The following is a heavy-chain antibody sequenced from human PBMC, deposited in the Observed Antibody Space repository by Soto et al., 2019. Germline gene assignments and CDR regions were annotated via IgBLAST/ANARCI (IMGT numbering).Heavy chain of an antibody. CDR3: PKAYGLGSYENWFDP. J-gene: IGHJ5*02. D-gene: IGHD3-10*01. Sequence: EVQLVESGGVVVQPGGSLRLSCAASGFTFDDYTMHWVRQAPGKGLEWVSLISRDGDSAYYADSVKGRFTISRDNNKNHLYLQMHSLGTEDTAFYYCPKAYGLGSYENWFDPWGQGTLFTVSS. CDR1: GFTFDDYT. V-gene: IGHV3-43*01. CDR2: ISRDGDSA.